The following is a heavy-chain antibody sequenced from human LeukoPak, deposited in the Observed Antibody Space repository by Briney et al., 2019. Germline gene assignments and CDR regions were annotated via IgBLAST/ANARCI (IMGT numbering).Heavy chain of an antibody. V-gene: IGHV3-7*01. CDR3: ARDDYGDFLHNDYFDY. Sequence: RPGGSLRLSCAASGFTFSSYWMSWVRQAPGKGLEWVANIKQDGSEKYYVDSVKGRFTISRDNAKNSLYLQMNSLRAEDTAVYYCARDDYGDFLHNDYFDYWGQGTLVTVSS. J-gene: IGHJ4*02. CDR1: GFTFSSYW. D-gene: IGHD4-17*01. CDR2: IKQDGSEK.